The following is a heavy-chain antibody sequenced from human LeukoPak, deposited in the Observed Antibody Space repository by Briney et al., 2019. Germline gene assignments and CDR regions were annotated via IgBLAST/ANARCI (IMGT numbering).Heavy chain of an antibody. CDR1: GGSFSGYY. Sequence: SETLSLTCAVYGGSFSGYYWSWIRQPPGKGLEWIGEINHSGSTNYNPSLKSRVTISVDTSKNQFSLKLSSVTAADTAVYYCARDTTDAFDIWGQGTMVTVSS. D-gene: IGHD1-14*01. J-gene: IGHJ3*02. V-gene: IGHV4-34*01. CDR2: INHSGST. CDR3: ARDTTDAFDI.